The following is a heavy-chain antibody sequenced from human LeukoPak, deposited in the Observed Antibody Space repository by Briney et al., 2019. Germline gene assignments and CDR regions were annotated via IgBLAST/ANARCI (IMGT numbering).Heavy chain of an antibody. D-gene: IGHD1-7*01. CDR2: INHSGST. V-gene: IGHV4-34*01. CDR1: GGSFSGYY. J-gene: IGHJ1*01. Sequence: SETLSLTCAVYGGSFSGYYWSWIRQPPGKGLEWIGEINHSGSTNYNPSLKSRVTISVDTSKNQFSLKLSSVTAADTAVYYCARSRGQYNWNSGYFQHWGQGTLVTVSS. CDR3: ARSRGQYNWNSGYFQH.